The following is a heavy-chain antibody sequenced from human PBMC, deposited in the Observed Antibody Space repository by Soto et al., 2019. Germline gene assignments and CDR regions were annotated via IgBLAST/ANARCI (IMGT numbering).Heavy chain of an antibody. V-gene: IGHV3-53*04. J-gene: IGHJ6*02. CDR1: GFTVSSNY. CDR3: ARDSRHCSSTSCYTATDYYGMDV. D-gene: IGHD2-2*02. CDR2: IYSGGST. Sequence: GGSLRLSCAASGFTVSSNYMSWVRQAPGKGLEWVSVIYSGGSTYYADSVKGRFTISRHNSKNTLYLQMNSLRAEDTAVYYCARDSRHCSSTSCYTATDYYGMDVWGQGTTVTVSS.